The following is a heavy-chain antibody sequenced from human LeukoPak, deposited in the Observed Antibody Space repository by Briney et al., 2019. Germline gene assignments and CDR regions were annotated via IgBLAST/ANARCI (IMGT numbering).Heavy chain of an antibody. V-gene: IGHV4-61*01. Sequence: KPSETLSLTCTVSGGSVSSGSYYWSWIRQPPGKGLEWIGYIYYSGSTNYNPSLKSRVTISVDTSKNRFSLKLSSVTAADTAVYYCAREGDCTNGVCYAPIGYWGQGTLVTVSS. J-gene: IGHJ4*02. D-gene: IGHD2-8*01. CDR1: GGSVSSGSYY. CDR3: AREGDCTNGVCYAPIGY. CDR2: IYYSGST.